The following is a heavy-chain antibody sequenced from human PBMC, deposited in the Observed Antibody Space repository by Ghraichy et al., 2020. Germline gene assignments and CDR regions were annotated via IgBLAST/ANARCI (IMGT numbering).Heavy chain of an antibody. CDR3: ARDLHLSSGWYDSPLYYYGMDV. CDR1: GFTFSSYS. Sequence: GGSLRLSCAASGFTFSSYSMNWVRQAPGKGLEWVSSISSSSSYIYYADSVKGRFTISRDNAKNSLYLQMNSLRAEDTAVYYCARDLHLSSGWYDSPLYYYGMDVWGQGTTVTVSS. J-gene: IGHJ6*02. V-gene: IGHV3-21*01. CDR2: ISSSSSYI. D-gene: IGHD6-19*01.